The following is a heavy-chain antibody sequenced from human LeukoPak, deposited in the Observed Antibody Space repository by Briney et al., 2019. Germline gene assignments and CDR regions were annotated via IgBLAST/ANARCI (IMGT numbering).Heavy chain of an antibody. Sequence: QPGGSLRLSCAASGFTFSTSWMYWVRQAPGKGLVWVSRIRSDGSSTSYADSVKGRFTISRDNAKNTLYLQMNSLRAEDTAMYYCVRDGGRLNFGNGASFDYWGQGTLVTVSS. D-gene: IGHD3-10*01. CDR2: IRSDGSST. CDR1: GFTFSTSW. CDR3: VRDGGRLNFGNGASFDY. V-gene: IGHV3-74*01. J-gene: IGHJ4*02.